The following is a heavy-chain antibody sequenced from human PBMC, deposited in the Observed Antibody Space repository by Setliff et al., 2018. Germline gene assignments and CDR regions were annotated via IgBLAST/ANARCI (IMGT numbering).Heavy chain of an antibody. V-gene: IGHV4-61*09. D-gene: IGHD4-17*01. J-gene: IGHJ4*02. Sequence: PSETLSLTCTVSGDSISSRTHYWSWIRQPAGKGLEWIGQIYTSWSSNYNPSLKSRVTMSLDTSKNQFSLNLSSVTAADTAVYYCARLRLRWSHPGNFDYWGQGTLVTVSS. CDR2: IYTSWSS. CDR3: ARLRLRWSHPGNFDY. CDR1: GDSISSRTHY.